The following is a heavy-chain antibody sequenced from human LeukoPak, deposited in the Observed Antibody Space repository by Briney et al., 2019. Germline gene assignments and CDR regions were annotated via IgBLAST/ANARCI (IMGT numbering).Heavy chain of an antibody. J-gene: IGHJ3*02. Sequence: SETLSLTCTVSGGSISSGNYYWSCMRQHPGKGLEWIGYIYYSGSTYFNPSLKSRVTISVDTSKNQFSLKLSSVTAADTAVYYCATDTYYCNSTICYAVLAFDIWGQGTMVTVSS. CDR3: ATDTYYCNSTICYAVLAFDI. D-gene: IGHD2-2*01. V-gene: IGHV4-31*03. CDR2: IYYSGST. CDR1: GGSISSGNYY.